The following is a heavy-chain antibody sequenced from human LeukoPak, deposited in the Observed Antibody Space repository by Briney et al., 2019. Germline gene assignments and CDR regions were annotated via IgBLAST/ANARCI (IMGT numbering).Heavy chain of an antibody. CDR2: IIPIFGTA. D-gene: IGHD3-22*01. V-gene: IGHV1-69*13. CDR3: ARAPGYYYDSSGYFY. Sequence: PWASVKVSCKASGYTFTSYDISWVRQAPGQGLGWMGGIIPIFGTANYAQKFQGRVTITADESTSTAYMELSSLRSEDTAVYYCARAPGYYYDSSGYFYWGQGTLVTVSS. J-gene: IGHJ4*02. CDR1: GYTFTSYD.